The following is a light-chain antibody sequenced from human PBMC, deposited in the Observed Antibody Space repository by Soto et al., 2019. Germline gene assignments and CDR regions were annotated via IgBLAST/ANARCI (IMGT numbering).Light chain of an antibody. CDR2: EGS. CDR1: GSDVGSFDL. V-gene: IGLV2-23*01. CDR3: FSYAGSMTGV. Sequence: QSALTQPASVSGSPEQSITISCTGPGSDVGSFDLVSWYQQHPDKAPKLIIFEGSKRPSGVSSRFSGSKSGNRASLTISGLQAEDEADYFCFSYAGSMTGVFGGGTKVTVL. J-gene: IGLJ3*02.